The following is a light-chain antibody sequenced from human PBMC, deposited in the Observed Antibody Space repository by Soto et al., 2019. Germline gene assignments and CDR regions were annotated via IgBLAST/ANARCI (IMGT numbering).Light chain of an antibody. Sequence: QSALTQPASVSGSPGQSITISCTGTSSDVGSYNLVSWYQQHPGKAPKLMIYEGSKRPSGVSNRFSGSKSGNTASLTISGLQDEDEDEYYCCSYAGSSTWVFGGGTKLTVL. CDR3: CSYAGSSTWV. J-gene: IGLJ3*02. CDR1: SSDVGSYNL. V-gene: IGLV2-23*01. CDR2: EGS.